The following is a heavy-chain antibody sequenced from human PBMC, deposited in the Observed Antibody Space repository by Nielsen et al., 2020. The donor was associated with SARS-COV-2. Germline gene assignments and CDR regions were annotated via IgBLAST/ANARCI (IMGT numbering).Heavy chain of an antibody. CDR1: GYTFTSYG. CDR2: ISAYNGNT. CDR3: ARADCSGGSCYPYYYYGMDV. Sequence: ASVKVSCKASGYTFTSYGISWVRQAPGQGLEWMGWISAYNGNTNYAQKLQGRVTMTRNTSISTAYMELSSLRSEDTAVYYCARADCSGGSCYPYYYYGMDVWGQGTTVTVSS. D-gene: IGHD2-15*01. V-gene: IGHV1-18*01. J-gene: IGHJ6*02.